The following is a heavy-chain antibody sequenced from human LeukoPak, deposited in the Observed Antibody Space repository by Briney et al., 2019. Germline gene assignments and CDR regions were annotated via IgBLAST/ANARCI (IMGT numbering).Heavy chain of an antibody. D-gene: IGHD5-24*01. Sequence: GGSLRLSCAASGFTFSSYWMSWVRQAPGKGLEWVANIKQDGSEKYYVDSVKGRFTISRDNAKNSLYLQMNSLRAEDTAVYYCARGVTMATITPLLCWGQGTLVTVSS. CDR2: IKQDGSEK. V-gene: IGHV3-7*01. J-gene: IGHJ4*02. CDR1: GFTFSSYW. CDR3: ARGVTMATITPLLC.